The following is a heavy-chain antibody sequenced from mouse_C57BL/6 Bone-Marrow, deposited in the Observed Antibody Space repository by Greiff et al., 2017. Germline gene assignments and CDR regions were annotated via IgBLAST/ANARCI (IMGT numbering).Heavy chain of an antibody. V-gene: IGHV5-4*01. CDR2: ISDGGSYT. J-gene: IGHJ2*01. CDR1: GFTFSSYA. D-gene: IGHD1-1*01. Sequence: DVMLVESGGGLVKPGGSLKLSCAASGFTFSSYAMSWVRQTPEKRLEWVATISDGGSYTYYPDTVKGRFTISRDNAKNNLYLQMSHLKSEGTAMYYCARDYYYGSADYWGQGTTLSVSS. CDR3: ARDYYYGSADY.